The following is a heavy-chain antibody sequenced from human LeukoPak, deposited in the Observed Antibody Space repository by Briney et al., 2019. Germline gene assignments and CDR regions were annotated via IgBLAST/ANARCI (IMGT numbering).Heavy chain of an antibody. V-gene: IGHV3-23*01. J-gene: IGHJ3*02. CDR1: GFTFSSYA. CDR2: ISGSGGST. Sequence: GSLRLSCAASGFTFSSYAMSWVRQAPGKGLEWVSAISGSGGSTYYADSVKGRFTISRDNSKNTLYLQMNSLRAEDTAVYYCARAMIVAHDAFDIWGQGTMVTVSS. D-gene: IGHD3-22*01. CDR3: ARAMIVAHDAFDI.